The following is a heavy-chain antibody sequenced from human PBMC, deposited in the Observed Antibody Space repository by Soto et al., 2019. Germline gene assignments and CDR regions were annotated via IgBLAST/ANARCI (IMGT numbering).Heavy chain of an antibody. V-gene: IGHV4-39*01. Sequence: RQPPGKGLEWIGSMSYSGSTYHNPSLKSRVTLSVDTSQSRFSLKLTSVTAADTAVYYCASLFFQAEYGIRHVRSVSGFLLIRSSDL. D-gene: IGHD3-10*02. CDR3: ASLFFQAEYGIRHVRSVSGFLLIRSSDL. CDR2: MSYSGST. J-gene: IGHJ2*01.